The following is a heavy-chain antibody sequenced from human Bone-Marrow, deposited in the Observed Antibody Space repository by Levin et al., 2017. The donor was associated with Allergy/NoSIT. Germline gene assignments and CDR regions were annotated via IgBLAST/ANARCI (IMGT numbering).Heavy chain of an antibody. V-gene: IGHV4-34*01. CDR2: VSHSGST. D-gene: IGHD3-22*01. CDR3: ARGEYYSDSSGDYGRDY. Sequence: SETLSLTCAVYGGSFSGYYWNWIRQPPGKALEWIGEVSHSGSTNYNPSLKSRVAISVDTSKNHFSLKLTSVTAADTAVYYCARGEYYSDSSGDYGRDYWGQGTLVTVSS. J-gene: IGHJ4*02. CDR1: GGSFSGYY.